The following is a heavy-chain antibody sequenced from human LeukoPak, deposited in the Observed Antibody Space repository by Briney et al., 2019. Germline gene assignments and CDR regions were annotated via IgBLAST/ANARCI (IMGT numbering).Heavy chain of an antibody. CDR1: GFTFTNYW. CDR3: VRDGGVSGYDLLDY. Sequence: GGSLRLSCAASGFTFTNYWMAWLRRAPGRGLEWVANINKDGSEKYYLGSVRGRFTISRDNAKNSVFLQMNSLRAEDTAVYYCVRDGGVSGYDLLDYWGQGTLVTVSS. D-gene: IGHD5-12*01. V-gene: IGHV3-7*01. J-gene: IGHJ4*02. CDR2: INKDGSEK.